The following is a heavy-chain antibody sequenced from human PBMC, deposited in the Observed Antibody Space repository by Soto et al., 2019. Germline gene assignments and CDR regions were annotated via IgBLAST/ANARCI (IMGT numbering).Heavy chain of an antibody. CDR1: GFTFDSFA. CDR2: ISYDGSNK. J-gene: IGHJ4*02. V-gene: IGHV3-30*14. CDR3: ARDRVRFLEWFSVDY. D-gene: IGHD3-3*01. Sequence: QVQLVESGGGVVQPGGSLRLSCAASGFTFDSFAMHWVRQAPGKGLDWVAVISYDGSNKYSADSVKGRFPISRDNSDNMLYLQMSGLRAEDTAVYYCARDRVRFLEWFSVDYWGQGTLITVSS.